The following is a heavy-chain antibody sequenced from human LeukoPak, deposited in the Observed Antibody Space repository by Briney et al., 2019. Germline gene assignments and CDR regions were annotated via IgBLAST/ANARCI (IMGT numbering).Heavy chain of an antibody. CDR2: IRSKADTYAT. V-gene: IGHV3-73*01. Sequence: PGESLRLSCAASGFTFSDSAIHWVRQATGKGLEWVGRIRSKADTYATTYAASLEGRFTISRDDSRNRAYLQMSSLRTDDTAVYYCTREYSSGWPFDFWGQGTLVTVSS. J-gene: IGHJ4*02. CDR3: TREYSSGWPFDF. CDR1: GFTFSDSA. D-gene: IGHD6-19*01.